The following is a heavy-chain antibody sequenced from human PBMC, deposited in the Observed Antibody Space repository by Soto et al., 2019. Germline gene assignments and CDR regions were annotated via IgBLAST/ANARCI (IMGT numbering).Heavy chain of an antibody. CDR2: SYYSGTT. CDR3: TRRYNWNDNYFVP. V-gene: IGHV4-59*08. Sequence: SETLSLTCTVSGGSINNYYWSWIRQPPGKGLEWIGSSYYSGTTYFNPSLKSRATISVDTSKNQFSLRLTSVTAADTAIYYCTRRYNWNDNYFVPWGPGALVTVSS. J-gene: IGHJ5*02. CDR1: GGSINNYY. D-gene: IGHD1-20*01.